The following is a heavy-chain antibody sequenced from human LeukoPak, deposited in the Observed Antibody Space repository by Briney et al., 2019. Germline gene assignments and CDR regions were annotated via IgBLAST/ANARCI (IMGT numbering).Heavy chain of an antibody. Sequence: GGSLRLSCAASGFTFSSYSMNWVRQAPGKGLEWVSSISSSSSYIYYADSVKGRFTISRDNAKNSLYLQMNSLRAEDTAVYYCARDTYGDYGNIDYRGQGTLVTVSS. D-gene: IGHD4-17*01. CDR2: ISSSSSYI. V-gene: IGHV3-21*01. CDR3: ARDTYGDYGNIDY. CDR1: GFTFSSYS. J-gene: IGHJ4*02.